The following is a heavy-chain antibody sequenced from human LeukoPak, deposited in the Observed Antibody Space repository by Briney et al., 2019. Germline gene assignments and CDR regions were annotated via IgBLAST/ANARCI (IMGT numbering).Heavy chain of an antibody. CDR3: ARQGYTVSYYFLDY. D-gene: IGHD1-26*01. CDR2: IYYSGST. Sequence: SQTLSLTCTVSGGSISSYYWSWIRQSPGKGLEWIGYIYYSGSTNYNPSLKSRVTISVDTSKNQFSLTLTSVTAADTAVYFCARQGYTVSYYFLDYWSQGTLVTVSS. CDR1: GGSISSYY. V-gene: IGHV4-59*08. J-gene: IGHJ4*02.